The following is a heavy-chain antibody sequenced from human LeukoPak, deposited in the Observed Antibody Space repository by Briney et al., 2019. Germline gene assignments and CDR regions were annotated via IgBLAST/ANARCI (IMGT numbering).Heavy chain of an antibody. J-gene: IGHJ4*02. CDR2: IYYSGST. CDR3: ARTPRIGSGWYVNPTYYFDY. V-gene: IGHV4-39*01. CDR1: GGSISSSSYY. D-gene: IGHD6-19*01. Sequence: SETLSLTCTVSGGSISSSSYYWGWIRQPPGKGLEWIGSIYYSGSTYYNPSLKSRVTISVDTSKNQFSLKLSSVTAADTAVYYCARTPRIGSGWYVNPTYYFDYWGQGTLVTVSS.